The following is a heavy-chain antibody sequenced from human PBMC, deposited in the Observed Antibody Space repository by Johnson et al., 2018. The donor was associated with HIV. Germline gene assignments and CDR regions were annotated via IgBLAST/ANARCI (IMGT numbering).Heavy chain of an antibody. D-gene: IGHD3-9*01. CDR1: GFTFSSSW. J-gene: IGHJ3*02. CDR2: IKQDGSEK. CDR3: ARFDSFDAFDI. Sequence: VQLVESGGGVVQPGGSLRLSCAASGFTFSSSWMHWVCQAPEKGLEWVADIKQDGSEKYYVDSLRGRFTLSRDNSKNTLYLQMNRLRAEDTAVYYCARFDSFDAFDIWGQGTMVTVSS. V-gene: IGHV3-7*03.